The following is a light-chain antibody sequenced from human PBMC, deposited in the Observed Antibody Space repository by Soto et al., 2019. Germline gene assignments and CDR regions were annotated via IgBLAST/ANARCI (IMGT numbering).Light chain of an antibody. CDR2: DVF. Sequence: DIQMTQSPCSLSASVGDRVTITCRASQSITSWLAWYQQKPGRAPKLLIYDVFNLQSGVPSRFSGSGSGTEFTLPISSLQPDDSATYYCQQYHSFSFTVGQGTKLEIK. J-gene: IGKJ2*01. V-gene: IGKV1-5*01. CDR1: QSITSW. CDR3: QQYHSFSFT.